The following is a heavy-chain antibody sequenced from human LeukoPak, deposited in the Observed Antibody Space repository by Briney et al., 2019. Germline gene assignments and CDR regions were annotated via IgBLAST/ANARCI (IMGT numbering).Heavy chain of an antibody. Sequence: SETLSLTCTVSGGSISSYYWSWIRQPAGKGLEWIGRIYTSGSTNYNPSLKSRVTMSVDTSKNQYSLKLSSVTAADTAVYYCAREGVTTTAFDYWGQGTLVTVSS. CDR3: AREGVTTTAFDY. CDR1: GGSISSYY. CDR2: IYTSGST. V-gene: IGHV4-4*07. J-gene: IGHJ4*02. D-gene: IGHD4-17*01.